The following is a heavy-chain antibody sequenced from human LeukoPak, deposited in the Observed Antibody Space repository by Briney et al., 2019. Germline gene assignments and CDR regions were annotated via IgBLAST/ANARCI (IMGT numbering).Heavy chain of an antibody. J-gene: IGHJ4*02. D-gene: IGHD6-13*01. Sequence: SETLSLTCTVSGXSIXSYYXSXXXXPPGXXXXWIGYIYYSGRTHYHPSLKSRVTISVDTSKNQFSLKVSSVTAADTAVYYCARGSDTAAGLYWGQGTLVTVSS. V-gene: IGHV4-59*12. CDR3: ARGSDTAAGLY. CDR2: IYYSGRT. CDR1: GXSIXSYY.